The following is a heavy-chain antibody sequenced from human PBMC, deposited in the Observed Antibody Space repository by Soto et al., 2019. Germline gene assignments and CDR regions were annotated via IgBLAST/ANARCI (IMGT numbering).Heavy chain of an antibody. CDR1: GFIVSSNQ. V-gene: IGHV3-53*01. D-gene: IGHD3-3*01. CDR3: VRGPSDHKLRLVEWPYGDY. Sequence: EVQLVESGGGLIQPGGSLRLSCVASGFIVSSNQMSWVRQAPGKGLEWVSVIYSGHTTYYADSVEGRFTISRDDSMNTLYLQMNSLRVEDTAVYYCVRGPSDHKLRLVEWPYGDYWGQGALVTVSS. J-gene: IGHJ4*02. CDR2: IYSGHTT.